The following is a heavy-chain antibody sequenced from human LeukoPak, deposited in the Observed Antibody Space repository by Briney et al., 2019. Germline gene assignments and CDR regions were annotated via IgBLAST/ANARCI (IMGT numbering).Heavy chain of an antibody. J-gene: IGHJ4*02. D-gene: IGHD3-10*01. Sequence: VASVKVSCKASGYTFTSYYMHWVRQAPGQGLEWMGIINPSGGSTSYAQKFQGRVTMTRDTSTSTVYMELSSLRSEDTAVYYCARRSGLWFGEFEDDYWGQGTLVTVSS. CDR3: ARRSGLWFGEFEDDY. CDR2: INPSGGST. V-gene: IGHV1-46*01. CDR1: GYTFTSYY.